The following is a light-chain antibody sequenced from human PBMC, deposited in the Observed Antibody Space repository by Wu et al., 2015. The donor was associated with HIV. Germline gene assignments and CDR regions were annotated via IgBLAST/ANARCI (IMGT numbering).Light chain of an antibody. CDR1: QNVPGD. Sequence: SQNVPGDVAWYQQKSGQPPRLLIYGATTRATGIPPKFSGSGSGTEFTLTITSLQSEDSAVYYCQQYNNWPLMFGQGTKLEIK. V-gene: IGKV3-15*01. CDR3: QQYNNWPLM. CDR2: GAT. J-gene: IGKJ2*01.